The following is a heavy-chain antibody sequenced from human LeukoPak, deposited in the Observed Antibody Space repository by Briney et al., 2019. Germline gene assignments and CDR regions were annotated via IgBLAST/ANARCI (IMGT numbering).Heavy chain of an antibody. CDR1: GGSISSYY. J-gene: IGHJ6*02. CDR3: ARDTGYYYYGMDV. Sequence: SETLSLTCTVSGGSISSYYWSWIRQPPGKGLEWIGYIYYSGSTNYNPSLKSRVTISVDTSKNQFSLKLSSVTAADTAVYYCARDTGYYYYGMDVWGQGTTVTVSS. CDR2: IYYSGST. D-gene: IGHD4-11*01. V-gene: IGHV4-59*01.